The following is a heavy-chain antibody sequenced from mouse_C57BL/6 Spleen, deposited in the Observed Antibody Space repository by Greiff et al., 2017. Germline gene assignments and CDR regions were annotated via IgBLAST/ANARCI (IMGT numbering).Heavy chain of an antibody. CDR1: GYTFTSYY. CDR3: ASYGDVGIDY. J-gene: IGHJ2*01. V-gene: IGHV1-66*01. CDR2: IYPGSGNT. Sequence: VQLQQSGPELVKPGASVKISCKASGYTFTSYYIHWVKQRPGQGLEWIGWIYPGSGNTKYNEKFKGKATLTADTASSTAYMQLSSLTSEDSAVYYGASYGDVGIDYWGQGTTLTVSS. D-gene: IGHD1-2*01.